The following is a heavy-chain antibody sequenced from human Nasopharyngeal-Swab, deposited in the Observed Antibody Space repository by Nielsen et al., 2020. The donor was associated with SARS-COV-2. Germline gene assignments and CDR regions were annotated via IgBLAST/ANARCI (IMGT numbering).Heavy chain of an antibody. Sequence: GESLKISCAASGFTFRSYAISWVRQAPGKGLEWVSVISGSDYNTYYADSVKGRFTISRDNSKNTVNLQMNSLRAEDTAVYYCARGGYSGYEYYFDYWGQGTLVTVSS. CDR1: GFTFRSYA. J-gene: IGHJ4*02. V-gene: IGHV3-23*01. CDR2: ISGSDYNT. D-gene: IGHD5-12*01. CDR3: ARGGYSGYEYYFDY.